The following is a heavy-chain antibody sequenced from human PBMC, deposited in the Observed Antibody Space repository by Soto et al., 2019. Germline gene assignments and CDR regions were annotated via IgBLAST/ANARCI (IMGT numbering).Heavy chain of an antibody. CDR1: GGSIRSGGYY. D-gene: IGHD6-13*01. CDR3: AGERGDMAAIRLLEF. J-gene: IGHJ4*02. Sequence: QVQLQESGPGLVKPSQTLSLTCSVSGGSIRSGGYYWTWIRQPPGKGLEWIGFIYFDGGTYYNPSPNSRVTISVDESTSQFSVRLTLVTAADTDVYYCAGERGDMAAIRLLEFWGQGTLVTVSS. V-gene: IGHV4-31*03. CDR2: IYFDGGT.